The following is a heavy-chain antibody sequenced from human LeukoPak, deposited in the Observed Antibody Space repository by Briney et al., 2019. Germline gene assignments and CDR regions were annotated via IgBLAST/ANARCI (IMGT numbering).Heavy chain of an antibody. CDR2: ISGTGYTT. V-gene: IGHV3-23*01. CDR3: ASNYYDRSGDRKADY. CDR1: GFTFSNYA. J-gene: IGHJ4*02. Sequence: GGSLRLSCAASGFTFSNYAMSWVRQAPGKGLEWVSGISGTGYTTYYADSVKGRFTISRDNSKNTLYVQMNSLRAEDTALYYCASNYYDRSGDRKADYWGQGTLVIVSS. D-gene: IGHD3-22*01.